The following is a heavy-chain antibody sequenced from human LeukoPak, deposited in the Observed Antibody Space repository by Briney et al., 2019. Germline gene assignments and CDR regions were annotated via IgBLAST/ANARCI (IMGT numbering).Heavy chain of an antibody. CDR1: GYSFTSYW. J-gene: IGHJ4*02. V-gene: IGHV5-51*01. CDR2: IYPGDSDT. CDR3: ARELLGGNSGGPFDY. Sequence: GESLKISCKGSGYSFTSYWIGWVRQMPGKGLEWMGIIYPGDSDTRYTPSFQGQVTISADKSISTAYLQWSSLKASDTAMYYCARELLGGNSGGPFDYWGQGTLVTVSS. D-gene: IGHD4-23*01.